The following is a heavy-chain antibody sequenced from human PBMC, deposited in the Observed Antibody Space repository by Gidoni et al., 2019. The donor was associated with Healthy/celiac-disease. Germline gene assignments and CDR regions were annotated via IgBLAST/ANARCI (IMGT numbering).Heavy chain of an antibody. CDR3: ARGFPREYYYDSSGYHFDY. CDR2: IYYSGST. V-gene: IGHV4-31*03. J-gene: IGHJ4*02. Sequence: QVQLQESGPGLVKPSQTLSLTCPVSGGSIRSGGYYWSWIRQHPGKGLGWIGYIYYSGSTYYNPSLKNRVTISVDTSKNQFSLKLSSVTAADTAVYYCARGFPREYYYDSSGYHFDYWGQGTLVTVSS. D-gene: IGHD3-22*01. CDR1: GGSIRSGGYY.